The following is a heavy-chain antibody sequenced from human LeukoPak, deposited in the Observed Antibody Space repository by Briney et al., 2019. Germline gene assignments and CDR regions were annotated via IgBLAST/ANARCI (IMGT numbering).Heavy chain of an antibody. CDR1: GFIFANEP. V-gene: IGHV3-74*03. CDR3: ASSPNWNYFDN. J-gene: IGHJ4*02. CDR2: INGDGSST. D-gene: IGHD1-1*01. Sequence: GGSLRLSCAASGFIFANEPMNWVRQAPGKGLVWVSRINGDGSSTTYADSVRGRFTISRDNAKNTLYLQMNSLRAEDTAVYYCASSPNWNYFDNWGQGTLVTASS.